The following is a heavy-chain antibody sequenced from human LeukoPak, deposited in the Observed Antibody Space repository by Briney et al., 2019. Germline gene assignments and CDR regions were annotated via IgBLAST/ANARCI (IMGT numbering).Heavy chain of an antibody. D-gene: IGHD3-3*01. CDR1: GFTFSDYY. CDR2: ISPTGTTI. Sequence: PGGSLRLSCAASGFTFSDYYMSWIRQAPGKGLEWVSYISPTGTTIYYADSVKGRFTVSRDNAKNSLYLQMNSLRVEDTAVYYCASHGYNFWSGYFAYWGQGALVTVSS. CDR3: ASHGYNFWSGYFAY. J-gene: IGHJ4*02. V-gene: IGHV3-11*04.